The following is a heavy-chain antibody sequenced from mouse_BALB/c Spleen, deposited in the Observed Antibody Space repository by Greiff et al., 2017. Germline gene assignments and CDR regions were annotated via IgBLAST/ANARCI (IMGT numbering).Heavy chain of an antibody. J-gene: IGHJ3*01. Sequence: VKLVESGPGLVAPSQSLSITCTASGFSLTSYGVSWVRQPPGKGLEWLGVIWGDGSTNYHSALISRLSISKDNSKSQVFLKLSSLQTDDTATYYCANNRYRDWFAYWGQGTLVTVSA. V-gene: IGHV2-3*01. CDR2: IWGDGST. D-gene: IGHD2-14*01. CDR3: ANNRYRDWFAY. CDR1: GFSLTSYG.